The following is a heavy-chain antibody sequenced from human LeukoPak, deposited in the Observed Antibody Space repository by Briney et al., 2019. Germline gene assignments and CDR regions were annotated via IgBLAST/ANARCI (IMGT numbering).Heavy chain of an antibody. CDR2: MNPNSGNT. CDR1: GYTFTSYD. V-gene: IGHV1-8*01. J-gene: IGHJ6*03. CDR3: ARDRDYGDYYYYYYMDV. Sequence: ASVKVSCKASGYTFTSYDINWVRQATGQGLEWMGWMNPNSGNTGYAQKFQGRVTMTRNTSISTAYMELSRLRSDDTAVYYCARDRDYGDYYYYYYMDVWGKGTTVTVSS. D-gene: IGHD4-17*01.